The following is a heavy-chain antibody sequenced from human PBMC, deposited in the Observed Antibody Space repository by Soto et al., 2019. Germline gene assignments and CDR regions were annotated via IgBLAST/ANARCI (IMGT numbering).Heavy chain of an antibody. V-gene: IGHV4-39*01. CDR2: IYYSGST. J-gene: IGHJ6*02. CDR3: ARHRTGDYYYYGMDV. CDR1: GGSISSSSYY. D-gene: IGHD4-17*01. Sequence: PSETLTLTCTVSGGSISSSSYYCGWIRQPPGKGLEWIGSIYYSGSTYYNPSLKSRVTISVDTSKNQFSLKLSSVTAADTAVYYCARHRTGDYYYYGMDVWGQGTTVTVSS.